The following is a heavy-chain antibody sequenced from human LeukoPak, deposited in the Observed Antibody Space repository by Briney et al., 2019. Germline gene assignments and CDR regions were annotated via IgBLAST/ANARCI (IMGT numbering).Heavy chain of an antibody. CDR2: ISGSGGST. V-gene: IGHV3-23*01. CDR1: GFTFSSYA. Sequence: GGSLRLSCAASGFTFSSYAMSWVRQAPGKGLEWVSAISGSGGSTYYADSVKGRFTISRDNSKNTLYLQMNSLRAEDTAVYYCAKSGGIVVVPAAVMGHGAFDIWGQGTMVTVSS. D-gene: IGHD2-2*01. J-gene: IGHJ3*02. CDR3: AKSGGIVVVPAAVMGHGAFDI.